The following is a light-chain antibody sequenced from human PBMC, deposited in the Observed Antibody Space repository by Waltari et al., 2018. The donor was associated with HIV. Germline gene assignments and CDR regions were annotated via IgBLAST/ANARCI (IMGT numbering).Light chain of an antibody. CDR1: QSISSN. J-gene: IGKJ1*01. CDR3: QHYNNWPPWT. V-gene: IGKV3-15*01. CDR2: GAN. Sequence: EIVMTQSPATLSVSPGDRATLSCRASQSISSNLAWYQQKPGQAPRLLISGANTRATGVPARFSGSGSWTEFTLTISSLQSEDFAIYYCQHYNNWPPWTFGQGTKVEIK.